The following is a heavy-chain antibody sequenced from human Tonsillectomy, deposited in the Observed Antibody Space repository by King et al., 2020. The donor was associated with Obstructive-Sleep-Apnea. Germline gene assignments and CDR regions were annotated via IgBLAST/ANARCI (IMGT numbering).Heavy chain of an antibody. J-gene: IGHJ6*02. CDR1: GFTFSSYS. CDR2: ISSSSSTI. Sequence: EVQLVESGGGLVQPGGSLRLSCAASGFTFSSYSMNWVRQAPGKGLEWVSYISSSSSTIYYADSVKGRFTISRDNAKNSLYLQMNSLRAEDTAVYYCARDLDSSGYWVYYYYGMDVWGQGTTVTVSS. D-gene: IGHD3-22*01. V-gene: IGHV3-48*04. CDR3: ARDLDSSGYWVYYYYGMDV.